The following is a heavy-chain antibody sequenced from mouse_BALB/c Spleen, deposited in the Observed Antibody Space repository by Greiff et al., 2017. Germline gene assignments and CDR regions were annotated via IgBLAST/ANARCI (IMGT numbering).Heavy chain of an antibody. CDR3: AYGYDGVFAY. J-gene: IGHJ3*01. V-gene: IGHV14-1*02. CDR1: GFNIKDYY. D-gene: IGHD2-2*01. Sequence: EVQLVESGAELVRPGALVKLSCKASGFNIKDYYMHWVKQRPEQGLEWIGWIDPENGNTIYDPKFQGKASITADTSSNTAYLQLSSLTSEDTAVYYCAYGYDGVFAYWGQGTLVTVSA. CDR2: IDPENGNT.